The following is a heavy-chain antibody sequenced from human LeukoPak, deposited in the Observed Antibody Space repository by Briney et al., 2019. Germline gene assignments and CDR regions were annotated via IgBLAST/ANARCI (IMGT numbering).Heavy chain of an antibody. CDR3: AKGYSSSRAWVYYMDV. CDR2: ISWDGGST. CDR1: GFTFDDNA. V-gene: IGHV3-43D*03. J-gene: IGHJ6*03. Sequence: GGSLRLSCPVSGFTFDDNAMHWVRQAPGNGLEWVSLISWDGGSTYYAESVKGRFTMSRDNSKSSLYLQMNSLRAEDTALYYCAKGYSSSRAWVYYMDVWGKGTTVTVSS. D-gene: IGHD6-13*01.